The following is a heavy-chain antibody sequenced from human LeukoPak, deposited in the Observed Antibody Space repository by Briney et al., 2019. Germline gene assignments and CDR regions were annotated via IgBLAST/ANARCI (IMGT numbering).Heavy chain of an antibody. CDR3: ARGGRTGLDY. CDR2: ISSSSSYI. J-gene: IGHJ4*02. D-gene: IGHD3-16*01. V-gene: IGHV3-21*01. CDR1: GFTFSSYA. Sequence: GGSLRLSCAASGFTFSSYAMSWVRQAPGKGLEWVSSISSSSSYIYYADSVKGRFTISRDNAKNSLYLQMNSLRAEDTAVYYCARGGRTGLDYWGQGTLVTVSS.